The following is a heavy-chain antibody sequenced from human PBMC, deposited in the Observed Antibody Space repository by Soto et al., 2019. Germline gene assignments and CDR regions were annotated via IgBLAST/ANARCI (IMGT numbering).Heavy chain of an antibody. CDR2: TYYRSKWYN. V-gene: IGHV6-1*01. J-gene: IGHJ6*02. CDR3: AREGRYCSGGSCYRNYYYYGMDV. CDR1: GDSVSSNSAA. Sequence: SQTLSLTCVISGDSVSSNSAAWNWIRQSPSRGLEWLGRTYYRSKWYNDYAVSVKSRITINPDTSKNQFSLQLNSVTPEDTAVYYCAREGRYCSGGSCYRNYYYYGMDVWGQGTTVTVSS. D-gene: IGHD2-15*01.